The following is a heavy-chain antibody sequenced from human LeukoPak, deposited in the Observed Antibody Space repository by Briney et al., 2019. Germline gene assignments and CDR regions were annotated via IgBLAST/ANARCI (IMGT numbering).Heavy chain of an antibody. CDR1: GFTFSSSA. V-gene: IGHV3-23*01. CDR3: ARDDSWELLGYYYGMDV. CDR2: ISASGGST. J-gene: IGHJ6*02. Sequence: GGSLRLSCAASGFTFSSSAMSWVRQVPGKGLEWVSGISASGGSTYYADSVRGRFTISRDNSKNTLYVQMNSLRDEDTAVYYCARDDSWELLGYYYGMDVWGQGTTVTVSS. D-gene: IGHD1-26*01.